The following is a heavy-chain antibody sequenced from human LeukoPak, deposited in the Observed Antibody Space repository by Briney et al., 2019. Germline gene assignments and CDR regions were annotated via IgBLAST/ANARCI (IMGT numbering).Heavy chain of an antibody. D-gene: IGHD6-6*01. J-gene: IGHJ4*02. CDR1: GGSISSSY. CDR3: ARAPYGSSPFDY. V-gene: IGHV4-59*01. CDR2: IYYSGST. Sequence: SETLSLNCTVSGGSISSSYWSWIRQPPGKGLDWIGYIYYSGSTNYNPSLKSRVTISVDTSKNQFSLKLSSVTAADTAVYYCARAPYGSSPFDYWGQGTLVTVSS.